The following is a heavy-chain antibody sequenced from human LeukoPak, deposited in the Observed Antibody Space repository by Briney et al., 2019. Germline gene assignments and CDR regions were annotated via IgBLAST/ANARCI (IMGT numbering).Heavy chain of an antibody. CDR3: ANELRFLEWSSGGPDY. D-gene: IGHD3-3*01. CDR1: GFTFSSYG. CDR2: ISYDGSNK. V-gene: IGHV3-30*18. Sequence: GSLRLSCAASGFTFSSYGMHWVRQAPGKGLEWVAVISYDGSNKYYADSVKGRSTISRDNSKNTLYLQMNSLRAEDTAVYYCANELRFLEWSSGGPDYWGQGTLVTVSS. J-gene: IGHJ4*02.